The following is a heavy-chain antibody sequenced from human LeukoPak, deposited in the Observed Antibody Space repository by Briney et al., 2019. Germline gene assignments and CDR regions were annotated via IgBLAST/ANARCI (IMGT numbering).Heavy chain of an antibody. CDR2: INSDGSST. J-gene: IGHJ4*02. Sequence: PGGSLRLSCAASGFTVSSTYMSWVRQAPGKGLVWVSRINSDGSSTSYADSVKGRFTISRDNAKNTLYLQMNSLRAEDTAVYYCARESNFGYYDFWSGGMVIPSDFDYWGQGTLVTVSS. CDR3: ARESNFGYYDFWSGGMVIPSDFDY. D-gene: IGHD3-3*01. V-gene: IGHV3-74*01. CDR1: GFTVSSTY.